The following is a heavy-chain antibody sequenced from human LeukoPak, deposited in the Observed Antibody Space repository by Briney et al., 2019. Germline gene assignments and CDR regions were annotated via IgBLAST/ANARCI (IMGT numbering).Heavy chain of an antibody. CDR1: DGSINSYY. CDR2: IYYNGNT. J-gene: IGHJ5*02. D-gene: IGHD3-22*01. CDR3: ARDQRYYYDSSGYHNWFDP. V-gene: IGHV4-59*01. Sequence: SSETLSLTCSVSDGSINSYYWNWIRRPPGKGLEWIGYIYYNGNTNYGPSLKSRVTMSVDTSKNLFSLKVSSVTAADTAVYYCARDQRYYYDSSGYHNWFDPWGQGTLVTVSS.